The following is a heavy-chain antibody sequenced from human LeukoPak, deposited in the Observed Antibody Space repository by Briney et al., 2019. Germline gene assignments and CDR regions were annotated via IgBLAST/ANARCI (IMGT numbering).Heavy chain of an antibody. CDR2: IYYNGGP. V-gene: IGHV4-59*11. J-gene: IGHJ4*02. CDR3: ARSNYDILTPLDY. Sequence: SETLSLTCSVSGGSISSHYWTWIRQPPGKGLVWIGYIYYNGGPNYNPSLKSRISMSLDASKNQFSLKLTSVTAADTAVYYCARSNYDILTPLDYWGQGTLVTVSS. CDR1: GGSISSHY. D-gene: IGHD3-9*01.